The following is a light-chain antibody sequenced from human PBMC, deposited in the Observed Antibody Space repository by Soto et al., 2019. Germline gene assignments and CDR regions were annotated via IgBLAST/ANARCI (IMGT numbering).Light chain of an antibody. CDR3: SSYTSRSRYV. V-gene: IGLV2-18*02. Sequence: QSVLTQPPSVSGSPGQSVTISCTGTSSDVGKYDRVSWYQQPPGTAPKLIIYEVTNRPSGVPARFSGSKSGNTASLTISGLQAEDEADYYCSSYTSRSRYVSGTGTKVTVL. J-gene: IGLJ1*01. CDR2: EVT. CDR1: SSDVGKYDR.